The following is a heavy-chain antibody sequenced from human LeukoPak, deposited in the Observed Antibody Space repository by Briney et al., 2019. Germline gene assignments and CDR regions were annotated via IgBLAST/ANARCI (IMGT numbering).Heavy chain of an antibody. CDR2: ISYDGSNK. CDR3: ARGPESSGWPHVFDI. D-gene: IGHD6-19*01. V-gene: IGHV3-30*04. CDR1: GFNFSSYA. J-gene: IGHJ3*02. Sequence: PGGSLRLSCAASGFNFSSYAMHWVRQTPGKGLEWVAVISYDGSNKYYADSVKGRFTISRDNSKNTLSLQMNSLRAEDTAVYYCARGPESSGWPHVFDIWGQGTMVTVSS.